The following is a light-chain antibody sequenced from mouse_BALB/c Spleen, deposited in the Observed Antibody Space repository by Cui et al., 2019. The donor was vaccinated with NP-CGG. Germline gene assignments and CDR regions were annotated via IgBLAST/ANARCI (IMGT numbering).Light chain of an antibody. CDR2: GTN. Sequence: QAVVTQESALTTSPGETVTLTCHSSTGAVTTSNYANWVQEKPDHLFTGLIGGTNNRVPGVPARFSGSLIGNKAALTITGAQTEDEAIYFRALWYSNHWVFGGGTKLTVL. V-gene: IGLV1*01. CDR3: ALWYSNHWV. CDR1: TGAVTTSNY. J-gene: IGLJ1*01.